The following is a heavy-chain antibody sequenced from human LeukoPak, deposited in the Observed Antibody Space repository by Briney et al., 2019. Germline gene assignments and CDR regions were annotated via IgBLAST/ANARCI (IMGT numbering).Heavy chain of an antibody. V-gene: IGHV4-59*01. D-gene: IGHD5-18*01. J-gene: IGHJ6*03. CDR2: IYYSWST. CDR1: GGSISSYY. CDR3: ARDVGYSYDFDYYYMDV. Sequence: SETLSLTCTVSGGSISSYYWSWIRQPPGKGLEWIGYIYYSWSTNYNPSLKRRVTISVDTSKNQFSLKLSSVTAADTAVYYCARDVGYSYDFDYYYMDVWGKGTTVTVSS.